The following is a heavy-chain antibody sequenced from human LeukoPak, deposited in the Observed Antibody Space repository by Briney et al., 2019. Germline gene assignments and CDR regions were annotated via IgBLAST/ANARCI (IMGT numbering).Heavy chain of an antibody. CDR1: GFTFSSYE. J-gene: IGHJ4*02. CDR2: ISSSGFTK. Sequence: PGGSLGLSCAASGFTFSSYEMNWVRQTPGKGLEWVSHISSSGFTKYYSDSVKGRFTISRDNAKNSLYLQMNSLRADDTAVYYCARGEELLFYFDYWGQGTLVTVSS. CDR3: ARGEELLFYFDY. D-gene: IGHD1-7*01. V-gene: IGHV3-48*03.